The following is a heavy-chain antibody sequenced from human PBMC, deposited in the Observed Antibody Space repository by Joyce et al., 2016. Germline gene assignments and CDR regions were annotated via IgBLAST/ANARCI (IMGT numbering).Heavy chain of an antibody. CDR2: IDPSDSYT. CDR1: GYSFTSDW. J-gene: IGHJ5*02. Sequence: EVQLVQSGAEVKKPGESLRISCKGSGYSFTSDWISWGRQMRGKGLEWMGRIDPSDSYTNYSPSFQGHVTISADKSISTAYLQWSSLKASDTAMYYCARPRYCSGGSCLNWFDPWGQGTLVTVSS. V-gene: IGHV5-10-1*01. D-gene: IGHD2-15*01. CDR3: ARPRYCSGGSCLNWFDP.